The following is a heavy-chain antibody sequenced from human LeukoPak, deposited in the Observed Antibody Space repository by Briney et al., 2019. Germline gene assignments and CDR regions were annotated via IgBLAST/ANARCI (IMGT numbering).Heavy chain of an antibody. CDR2: IRIKANNYAT. CDR1: GFTFSSYA. J-gene: IGHJ4*02. V-gene: IGHV3-73*01. Sequence: PGGSLRLSCAASGFTFSSYAMHWVRQAPGKGLEWVGRIRIKANNYATAYAASVKGRFTISRDDSRNTAYLQMNSLKTEDTAVYYCTGQEYSSSPGDYWGQGTLVTVSS. D-gene: IGHD6-6*01. CDR3: TGQEYSSSPGDY.